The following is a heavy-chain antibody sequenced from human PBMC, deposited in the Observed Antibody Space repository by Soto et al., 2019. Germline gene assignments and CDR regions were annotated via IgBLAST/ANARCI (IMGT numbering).Heavy chain of an antibody. CDR1: GYTFTNYG. V-gene: IGHV1-18*01. D-gene: IGHD3-10*01. CDR2: ISAYNGNT. Sequence: GASVKVSCKASGYTFTNYGISWVRQAPGQGLEWMGWISAYNGNTKYAQKFQGRVTMTTDTSTSTAYMELRSLRSDDTAVYYCARGVGSGSYYNQYNWFDPWGQGTLV. CDR3: ARGVGSGSYYNQYNWFDP. J-gene: IGHJ5*02.